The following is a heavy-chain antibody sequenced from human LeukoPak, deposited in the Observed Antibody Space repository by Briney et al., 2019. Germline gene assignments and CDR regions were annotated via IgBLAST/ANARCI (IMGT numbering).Heavy chain of an antibody. CDR1: GGSISSSSYY. CDR2: IYYSGST. D-gene: IGHD5-12*01. V-gene: IGHV4-39*01. J-gene: IGHJ4*02. CDR3: ARRVDIVATIGEYYFDY. Sequence: SETLSLTCTVSGGSISSSSYYWGWIRQPPGKGLEWIGSIYYSGSTYYNPSLKSRVTISVDTSENQFSLKLSSVTAADTAVYYCARRVDIVATIGEYYFDYWGQGTLVTVSS.